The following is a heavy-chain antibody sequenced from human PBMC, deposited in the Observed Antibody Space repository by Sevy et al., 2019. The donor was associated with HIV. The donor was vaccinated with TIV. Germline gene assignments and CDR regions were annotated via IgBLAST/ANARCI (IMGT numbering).Heavy chain of an antibody. V-gene: IGHV3-30-3*01. Sequence: GGSLRLSCVASGFTFDNYDFHWVRQAPGKGLEWVAVISHDGNYKNYADSVKVRFTISRDNFKNTLYLQMSGLRLEDKAVYFCARLFSCGGDCYYLDSWGQGALVTVSS. CDR3: ARLFSCGGDCYYLDS. CDR2: ISHDGNYK. D-gene: IGHD2-21*02. J-gene: IGHJ4*02. CDR1: GFTFDNYD.